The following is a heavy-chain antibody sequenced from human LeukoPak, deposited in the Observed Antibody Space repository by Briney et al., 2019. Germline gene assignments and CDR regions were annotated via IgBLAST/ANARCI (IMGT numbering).Heavy chain of an antibody. J-gene: IGHJ4*02. V-gene: IGHV4-4*07. CDR1: GGSISSYY. D-gene: IGHD3-22*01. CDR3: ARQGYDSSGYYYGEFDY. CDR2: IYTSGST. Sequence: SETLSLTCTVSGGSISSYYWSWIRQPAGKGLEWIGRIYTSGSTNYNPSLKSRVTMSVDTPKNQFSLKLSSVTAADTAVYYCARQGYDSSGYYYGEFDYWGQGTLVTVSS.